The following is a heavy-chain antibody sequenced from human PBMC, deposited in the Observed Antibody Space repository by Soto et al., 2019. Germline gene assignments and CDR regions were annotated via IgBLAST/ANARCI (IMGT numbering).Heavy chain of an antibody. Sequence: QVQLQESGPGLVKPSETLSLTCTVSGGSISSYYWSWIRQPPGKGLEWIGYIYYSGSTNYNPSLKGRVHVSVDTSKNQFSLKLSSVTAADTAVYYCATAEHYDILTGLEYAFDIWGQGTMVTVSS. CDR2: IYYSGST. CDR3: ATAEHYDILTGLEYAFDI. V-gene: IGHV4-59*08. J-gene: IGHJ3*02. D-gene: IGHD3-9*01. CDR1: GGSISSYY.